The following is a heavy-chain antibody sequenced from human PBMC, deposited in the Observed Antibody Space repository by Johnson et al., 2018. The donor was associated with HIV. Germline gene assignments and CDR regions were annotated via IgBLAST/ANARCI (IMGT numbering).Heavy chain of an antibody. V-gene: IGHV3-20*04. Sequence: VQLVESGGGVVRPGGSLRLSCAASGFMFDDYGMSWVRQAPGKGLEWVSGINWSGGSTDYAESVKGRFTISRDNAKNSLYLQMNSLRAEDTAVYYCASGENSGWSRVWGQGTMVNVSS. CDR2: INWSGGST. CDR1: GFMFDDYG. D-gene: IGHD6-19*01. CDR3: ASGENSGWSRV. J-gene: IGHJ3*01.